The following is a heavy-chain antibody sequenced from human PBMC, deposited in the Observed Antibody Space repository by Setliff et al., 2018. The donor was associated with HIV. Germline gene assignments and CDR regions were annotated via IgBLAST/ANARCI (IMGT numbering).Heavy chain of an antibody. Sequence: PGESLRPSCAASELTFSNYAMTWVRQAPGKGLEWVSSLSGSGGSTYYADSVKGRFTISRDNSKNTPYLRMNSLRAEDTAVYYCAQAQTSVSGSYYQYLQHWGQGTLVTVSS. J-gene: IGHJ1*01. CDR2: LSGSGGST. D-gene: IGHD3-10*01. V-gene: IGHV3-23*01. CDR1: ELTFSNYA. CDR3: AQAQTSVSGSYYQYLQH.